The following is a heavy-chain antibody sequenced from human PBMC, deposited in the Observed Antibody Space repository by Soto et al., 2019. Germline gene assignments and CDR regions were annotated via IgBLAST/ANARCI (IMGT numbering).Heavy chain of an antibody. D-gene: IGHD2-21*02. Sequence: SETLSLTCAVSGGSIDSSAYYWGWIRQPPGKGLEWIGSIKYGGSSYYNPSLKSRVTISVDTSKNHFSLKLSSVTAADTAVYYCVRRDCGGDCYSWYYWGQGPLVTVYS. V-gene: IGHV4-39*02. J-gene: IGHJ4*02. CDR3: VRRDCGGDCYSWYY. CDR2: IKYGGSS. CDR1: GGSIDSSAYY.